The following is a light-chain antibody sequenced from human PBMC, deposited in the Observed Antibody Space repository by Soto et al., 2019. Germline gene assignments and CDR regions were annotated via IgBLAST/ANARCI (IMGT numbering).Light chain of an antibody. CDR1: QDISTL. CDR3: QQDDSFPRT. J-gene: IGKJ4*01. Sequence: DIQMTQSPSSVSASIGDTVTITCRASQDISTLLAWYQQKPGKAPKLLIYGASTLESGVPSRFSGRGSGTDFTLTISSLQPEDFATYFCQQDDSFPRTFGGGTKVEIK. V-gene: IGKV1D-12*01. CDR2: GAS.